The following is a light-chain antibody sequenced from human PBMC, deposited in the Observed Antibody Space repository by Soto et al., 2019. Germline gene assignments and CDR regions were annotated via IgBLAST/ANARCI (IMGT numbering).Light chain of an antibody. CDR2: GNR. CDR1: NSNLGAGYD. V-gene: IGLV1-40*01. J-gene: IGLJ2*01. Sequence: QSVLTQPPSVSGAPGQRVTISCTGNNSNLGAGYDVHWYQQLPGAAPKLDIFGNRNRPSGVPERFSGSKSGTSASLAITGLQAEDEADYYCQTWGTGFQVFGGGTKLTVL. CDR3: QTWGTGFQV.